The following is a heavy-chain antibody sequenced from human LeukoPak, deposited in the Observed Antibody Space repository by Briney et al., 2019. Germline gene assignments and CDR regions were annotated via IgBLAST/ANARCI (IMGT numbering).Heavy chain of an antibody. V-gene: IGHV1-18*01. J-gene: IGHJ4*02. CDR2: ISAYNGNT. CDR1: GYTFTSYG. CDR3: ARGSPPRRNYDSRGYYSYYFDY. Sequence: GASVKVSCKASGYTFTSYGISWVRQAPGQGLEWMGWISAYNGNTHYARKLQGRVTMTTDTSTSTLYMELRSLRSDDTAVYYCARGSPPRRNYDSRGYYSYYFDYWGQGTLVTVSS. D-gene: IGHD3-22*01.